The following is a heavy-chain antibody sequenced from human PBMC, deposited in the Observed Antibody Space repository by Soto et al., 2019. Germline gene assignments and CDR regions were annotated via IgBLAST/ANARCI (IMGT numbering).Heavy chain of an antibody. J-gene: IGHJ6*02. Sequence: QVQLVQSGAEVKKPGASVKVSCKASGDTFTNYDINWVRQATGQGLEGMGRRNPNSGNTGYAQKFQGRVTMTRNTSITTAYMELSSLRSEDTAVYYCARGRNGMDVWGQGTTVTVSS. CDR3: ARGRNGMDV. CDR2: RNPNSGNT. V-gene: IGHV1-8*01. CDR1: GDTFTNYD.